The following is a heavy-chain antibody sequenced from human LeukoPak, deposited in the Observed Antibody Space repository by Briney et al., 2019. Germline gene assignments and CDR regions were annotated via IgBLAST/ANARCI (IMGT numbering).Heavy chain of an antibody. CDR2: IYYSGST. Sequence: KPSETLSLTCTVSDGSISGYYWSWIRQPPGKGLEWIGYIYYSGSTTYNPSLKSRVSISVDTSKDLYSLNLSSVTAADTAVYYCARNGVLLWFGGTNPGFDYWGQGTLVTVSS. J-gene: IGHJ4*02. D-gene: IGHD3-10*01. V-gene: IGHV4-59*12. CDR1: DGSISGYY. CDR3: ARNGVLLWFGGTNPGFDY.